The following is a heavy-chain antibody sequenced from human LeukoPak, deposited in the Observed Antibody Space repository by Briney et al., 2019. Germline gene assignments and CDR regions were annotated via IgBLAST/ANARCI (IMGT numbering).Heavy chain of an antibody. CDR3: ARDGGDSSGLFDY. CDR1: GYTFSSYG. V-gene: IGHV3-33*01. Sequence: GGSLRLSCAASGYTFSSYGMYWVRQAPGKGLEWVAVIWYDGSNKYYADSVKGRFTISRDNSKNTLYLQMNSLRAEDTAVYYCARDGGDSSGLFDYWGQGTLVTVSS. D-gene: IGHD3-22*01. J-gene: IGHJ4*02. CDR2: IWYDGSNK.